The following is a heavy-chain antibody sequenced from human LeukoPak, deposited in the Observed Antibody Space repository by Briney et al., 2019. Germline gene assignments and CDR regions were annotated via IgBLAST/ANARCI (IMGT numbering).Heavy chain of an antibody. CDR2: IYTSGST. J-gene: IGHJ4*02. Sequence: NPSETLSLTCTVSGGSIGNYYWSWIRQPPGKGLEWIGRIYTSGSTSYNPSFKSRVTMSVDTSKNQVPLKLISVTAADTAVYYCAQSYYDYWSGPLGFWGQGTLLTVSS. CDR1: GGSIGNYY. CDR3: AQSYYDYWSGPLGF. D-gene: IGHD3-3*01. V-gene: IGHV4-4*07.